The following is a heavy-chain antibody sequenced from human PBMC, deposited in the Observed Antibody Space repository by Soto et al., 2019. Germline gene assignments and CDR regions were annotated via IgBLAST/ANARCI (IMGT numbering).Heavy chain of an antibody. CDR3: ARGERKVNWGPYFDT. Sequence: PSETLSLTCTVSGDSLSLYYWSWIRLSPGKGLEWIGYIYSTGSSNQNPSLRDRVAVSADASKNQFYLTLSSMTAADTAVYYCARGERKVNWGPYFDTWGQGIQVTVSS. D-gene: IGHD7-27*01. J-gene: IGHJ5*02. CDR1: GDSLSLYY. V-gene: IGHV4-59*01. CDR2: IYSTGSS.